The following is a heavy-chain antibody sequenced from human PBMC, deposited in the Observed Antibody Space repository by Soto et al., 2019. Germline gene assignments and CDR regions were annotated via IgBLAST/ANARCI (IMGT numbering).Heavy chain of an antibody. CDR1: GFSLSTSGVG. J-gene: IGHJ4*02. D-gene: IGHD4-17*01. Sequence: QITLKESGPTLVKPTQTLTLTCTFSGFSLSTSGVGVGWIRQPPGKALEWLALTYWDDDKRYSPSLKSRLTTTKDTPKNQVVLNMTNMDPVDTATYYCAHRQKTVYFDYWGQGTLLTVSS. V-gene: IGHV2-5*02. CDR3: AHRQKTVYFDY. CDR2: TYWDDDK.